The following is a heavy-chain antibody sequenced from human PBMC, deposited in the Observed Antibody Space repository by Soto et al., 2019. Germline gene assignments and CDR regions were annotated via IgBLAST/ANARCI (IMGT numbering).Heavy chain of an antibody. CDR2: ISSSSSYI. V-gene: IGHV3-21*01. D-gene: IGHD6-13*01. J-gene: IGHJ4*02. Sequence: GGSLRLSCAASGFTFSSYSMNWVRQAPGKGLEWASSISSSSSYIYYADSVKGRFTISRDNAKNSLYLQMNSLRAEDTAVYYCARGRHFRLFLAAAPIDYWGQGTLVTVSS. CDR3: ARGRHFRLFLAAAPIDY. CDR1: GFTFSSYS.